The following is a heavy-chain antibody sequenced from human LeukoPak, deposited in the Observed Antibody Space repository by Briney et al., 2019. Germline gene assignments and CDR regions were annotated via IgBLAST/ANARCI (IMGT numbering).Heavy chain of an antibody. CDR1: GGSISSYY. Sequence: SETLSLICTVSGGSISSYYWSWIRQPPGKGLEWIGYIYYSGSTNYNPSLTSRVTISVDTSKNQFSLKLSSVTAADTAVYYCARSREDYGDYVSKTGAFDIWGQGTMVTVSS. CDR3: ARSREDYGDYVSKTGAFDI. D-gene: IGHD4-17*01. CDR2: IYYSGST. V-gene: IGHV4-59*01. J-gene: IGHJ3*02.